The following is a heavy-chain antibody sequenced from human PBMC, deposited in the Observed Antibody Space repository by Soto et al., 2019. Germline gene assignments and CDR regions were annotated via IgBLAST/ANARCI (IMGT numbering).Heavy chain of an antibody. Sequence: TLSLTFTVSDGSISSCCYYWSWIRQHPGKGLEWIGYIYYSGSTYYNPSLKSRVTISVDTSKNQFSLKLSSVTAADTAVYYCARGAIEYYYDSSGASDNWSDPWGQGTLVTVSS. D-gene: IGHD3-22*01. CDR1: DGSISSCCYY. V-gene: IGHV4-31*03. CDR2: IYYSGST. CDR3: ARGAIEYYYDSSGASDNWSDP. J-gene: IGHJ5*02.